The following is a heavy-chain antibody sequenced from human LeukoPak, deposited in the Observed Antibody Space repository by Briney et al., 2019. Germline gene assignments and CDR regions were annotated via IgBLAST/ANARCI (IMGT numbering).Heavy chain of an antibody. J-gene: IGHJ4*02. CDR3: ARDRYSGSYWGYYFDY. Sequence: GASVKVSCKASGGTFGSYAISWVRQAPGQGLEWLGGIIPIFGTANCAQKFQGRVTITADESTSTAYMELSSLRSEDTAVYYCARDRYSGSYWGYYFDYWGQGTLVTVSS. CDR1: GGTFGSYA. D-gene: IGHD1-26*01. V-gene: IGHV1-69*13. CDR2: IIPIFGTA.